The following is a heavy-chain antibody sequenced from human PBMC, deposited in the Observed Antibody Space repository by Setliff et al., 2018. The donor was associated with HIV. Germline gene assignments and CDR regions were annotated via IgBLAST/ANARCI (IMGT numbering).Heavy chain of an antibody. D-gene: IGHD6-25*01. V-gene: IGHV5-51*01. Sequence: PGESLKISCRGSGYRFTDYWIGWVRQMPGKGLEWMGVIYPGDSDTRYNPSFQXXXXISADKSTSTAYLQWSSLKASDTAMYYCARRLYSSEAFDPWGQGTLVTVSS. CDR1: GYRFTDYW. J-gene: IGHJ5*02. CDR2: IYPGDSDT. CDR3: ARRLYSSEAFDP.